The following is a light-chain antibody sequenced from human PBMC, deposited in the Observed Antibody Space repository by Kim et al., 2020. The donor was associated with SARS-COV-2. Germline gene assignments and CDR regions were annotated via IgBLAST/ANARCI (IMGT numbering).Light chain of an antibody. Sequence: TLTITWDTSAGPVNSAHCPYRFQQKPDQAPRSLIDETGNRHSWTPARFSGSPLGGKAALTLSAAQPEDEADYYCLLSYSDSRVFGGGTQLTVL. J-gene: IGLJ2*01. CDR2: ETG. V-gene: IGLV7-46*01. CDR1: AGPVNSAHC. CDR3: LLSYSDSRV.